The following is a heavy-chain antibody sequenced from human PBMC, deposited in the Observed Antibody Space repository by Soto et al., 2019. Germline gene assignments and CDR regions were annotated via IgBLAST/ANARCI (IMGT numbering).Heavy chain of an antibody. Sequence: EVQLVVSGGGLVQPGRSLRLSCAASGFTFDDYAMHWVRQAPGKGLEWVSGISWNSGSIGYADSVKGRFTISRDNAKNSLYLQMNSLRAEDTALYYCAKDRGGTTGYYFDYWGQGTLVTVSS. J-gene: IGHJ4*02. CDR1: GFTFDDYA. D-gene: IGHD1-7*01. CDR3: AKDRGGTTGYYFDY. CDR2: ISWNSGSI. V-gene: IGHV3-9*01.